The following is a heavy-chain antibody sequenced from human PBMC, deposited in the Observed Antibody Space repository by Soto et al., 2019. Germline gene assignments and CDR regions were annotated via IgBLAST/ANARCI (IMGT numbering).Heavy chain of an antibody. Sequence: QVQLVQSGAEVKKPGASVKVSCKASGYSFTSYAIYWVRQAPGQRLEWMGWINAGNGNTKYSQKLQGRVTFTGDTSASTAHMEPSSLRSEDTAVYFCARGVENIVVVLDVFGYYGMDVWGQGTTVTVSS. J-gene: IGHJ6*02. D-gene: IGHD2-2*01. CDR2: INAGNGNT. CDR3: ARGVENIVVVLDVFGYYGMDV. V-gene: IGHV1-3*01. CDR1: GYSFTSYA.